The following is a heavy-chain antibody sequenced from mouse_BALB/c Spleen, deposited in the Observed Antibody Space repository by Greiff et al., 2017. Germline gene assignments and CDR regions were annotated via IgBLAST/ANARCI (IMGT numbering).Heavy chain of an antibody. J-gene: IGHJ3*01. D-gene: IGHD2-14*01. V-gene: IGHV2-4-1*01. Sequence: QVQLKQSGPGLVQPSQSLSITCTVSGFSLTSYGVHWVRQSPGKGLEWLGVIWSGGSTDYNAAFISRLSISKDNSKSQVFFKMNSLQADDTAIYYCARNGNRYDGGAWFAYWGQGTLVTVSA. CDR2: IWSGGST. CDR1: GFSLTSYG. CDR3: ARNGNRYDGGAWFAY.